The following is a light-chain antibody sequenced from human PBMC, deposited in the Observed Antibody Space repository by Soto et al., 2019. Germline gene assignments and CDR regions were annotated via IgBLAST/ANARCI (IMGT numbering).Light chain of an antibody. CDR1: QSVSSY. CDR3: QQRSNWLSWT. Sequence: EIVLTQSPATLSLSPGERATLSCRASQSVSSYLAWYQQKPGQAPRLLIYDASNRATGIPARFSGSGSGTDFPLTLRSLEPEDFAVYYCQQRSNWLSWTFGQGTKVDI. J-gene: IGKJ1*01. V-gene: IGKV3-11*01. CDR2: DAS.